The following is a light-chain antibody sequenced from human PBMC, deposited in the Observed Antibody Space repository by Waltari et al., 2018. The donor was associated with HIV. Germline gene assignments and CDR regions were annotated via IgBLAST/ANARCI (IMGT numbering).Light chain of an antibody. Sequence: QSVLTQPPSVSGAPGQRVTISCTGSRSNIGAGYAAPWYQQLPGTAPKRLIYVNNNLPSGVPDLFSGSKPGTSASRAITELQAEDGADYYRQSDDSSLSGWVFGGGTKLTVL. CDR3: QSDDSSLSGWV. CDR2: VNN. J-gene: IGLJ3*02. CDR1: RSNIGAGYA. V-gene: IGLV1-40*01.